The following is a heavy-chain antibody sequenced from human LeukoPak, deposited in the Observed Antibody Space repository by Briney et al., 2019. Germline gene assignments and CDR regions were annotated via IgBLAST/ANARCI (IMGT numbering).Heavy chain of an antibody. D-gene: IGHD6-19*01. CDR3: AARVRSGI. J-gene: IGHJ4*02. Sequence: GRSLRLSCAASGFTFSSYAMHWVRQAPGKGLEWVSYVSNGGSTTYYADSVKGRFTISRDNAKNSLYLQMNSLRAEDTAVYYCAARVRSGIWGQGTLVTVSS. CDR1: GFTFSSYA. V-gene: IGHV3-48*03. CDR2: VSNGGSTT.